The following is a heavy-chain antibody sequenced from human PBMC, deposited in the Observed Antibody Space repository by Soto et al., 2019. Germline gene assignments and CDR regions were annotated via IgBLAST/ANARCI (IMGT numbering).Heavy chain of an antibody. V-gene: IGHV3-30*18. J-gene: IGHJ3*02. CDR3: AKDPRGDDAFDI. Sequence: GESLKISCAASGFTFSSYGMHWVRQAPGKGLEWVAVISYDGSNKYYADSVKGRFTISRDNSKNTLYLQMNSLRAEDTAVYYCAKDPRGDDAFDIWGQGTMVTVSS. D-gene: IGHD3-10*01. CDR2: ISYDGSNK. CDR1: GFTFSSYG.